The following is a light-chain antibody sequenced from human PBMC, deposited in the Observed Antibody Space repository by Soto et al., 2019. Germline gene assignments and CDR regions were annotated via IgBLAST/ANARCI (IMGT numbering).Light chain of an antibody. J-gene: IGKJ4*01. V-gene: IGKV3-20*01. Sequence: EIVLTQSPGTLSLSPGQIATLSCRASQSVSSSYLAWYKQKPGQAPRLLIYGASSRATGIPDRFSGSGSGTEFTLTISRMEPEDFAVYYCQQYGSPPTFGGGTKVDIK. CDR3: QQYGSPPT. CDR1: QSVSSSY. CDR2: GAS.